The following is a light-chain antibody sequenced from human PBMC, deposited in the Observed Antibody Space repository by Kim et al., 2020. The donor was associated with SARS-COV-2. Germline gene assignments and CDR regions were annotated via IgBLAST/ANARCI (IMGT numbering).Light chain of an antibody. Sequence: ADVGDRVTITCRASQGSSNSLAWYQQKPGKGPKVLIYDASTLQSGVPSRFSGSGSGTDFTLTISSLQPEDVATYYCQKYNSAPWTLGQGTKVDIK. J-gene: IGKJ1*01. CDR1: QGSSNS. V-gene: IGKV1-27*01. CDR2: DAS. CDR3: QKYNSAPWT.